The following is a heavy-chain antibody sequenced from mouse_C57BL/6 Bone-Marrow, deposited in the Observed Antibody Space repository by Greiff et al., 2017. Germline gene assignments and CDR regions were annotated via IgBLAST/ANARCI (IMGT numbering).Heavy chain of an antibody. D-gene: IGHD2-4*01. J-gene: IGHJ1*03. V-gene: IGHV1-18*01. CDR1: GYTFTDYN. Sequence: EVQLQQSGPELVKPGASVKIPCKASGYTFTDYNMDWVKQSHGKSLEWIGDINPNNGGTIYNQKFKGKATLTVDKSSSTAYMELRSLTSEDTAVYYCARDYYDYDGPPYWYFDVWGTGTTVTVSS. CDR2: INPNNGGT. CDR3: ARDYYDYDGPPYWYFDV.